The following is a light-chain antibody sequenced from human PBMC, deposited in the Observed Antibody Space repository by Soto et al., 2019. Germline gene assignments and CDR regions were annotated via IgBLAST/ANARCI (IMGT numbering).Light chain of an antibody. CDR2: GAS. J-gene: IGKJ1*01. Sequence: EIVLTQSPGTLSLSPGERATLSCRASQSVTNNYLSWYQHKPGQAPRLLIYGASNRATGIPDRFSGTGSGTDVTLTIISLEPEDFAVYYWQQFGSPSWTSWTFGQGTKVEIK. V-gene: IGKV3-20*01. CDR3: QQFGSPSWTSWT. CDR1: QSVTNNY.